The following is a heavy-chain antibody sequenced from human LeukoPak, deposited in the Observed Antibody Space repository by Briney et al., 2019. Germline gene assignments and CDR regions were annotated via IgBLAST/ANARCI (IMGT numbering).Heavy chain of an antibody. CDR3: AREYLAASYDY. D-gene: IGHD6-6*01. CDR2: ISSRGDTI. V-gene: IGHV3-11*04. Sequence: GGSLRLSCAASGFTFSDYYMSWIRQAPGKGLEWVSYISSRGDTIYYADSVKGRFIISRDNAKNSLYLQMNSLRAEDTAVYYCAREYLAASYDYWGQGTLVTVSS. CDR1: GFTFSDYY. J-gene: IGHJ4*02.